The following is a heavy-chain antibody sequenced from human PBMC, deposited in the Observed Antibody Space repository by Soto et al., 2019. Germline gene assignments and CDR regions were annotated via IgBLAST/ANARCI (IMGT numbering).Heavy chain of an antibody. D-gene: IGHD6-19*01. CDR2: ISGSGGST. V-gene: IGHV3-23*01. J-gene: IGHJ4*02. CDR1: GFSFSNYA. Sequence: EVQLLDSGGGLVQPGGSLRLSCAASGFSFSNYAMSWVRQAPGKGLEWVSTISGSGGSTYYADSVKGRFTISRDNSKNTLYLQMNSLRAEDTAVYYCAKGGDIAVTNWGQGTLVTVSS. CDR3: AKGGDIAVTN.